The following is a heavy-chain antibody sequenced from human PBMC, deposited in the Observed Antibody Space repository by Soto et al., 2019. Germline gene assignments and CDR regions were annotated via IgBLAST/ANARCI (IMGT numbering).Heavy chain of an antibody. CDR3: ARDLPSNSSGWYPYFDY. Sequence: QVQLVESGGGVVQPGRSLRLSCAASGFTFSSYAMHWVRQAPGKGLEWVAVISYDGSNKYYADSVKGRFTISRDNSKNTLYLQMNSLRAEDTAVYYCARDLPSNSSGWYPYFDYWGQGTLVTVSS. J-gene: IGHJ4*02. D-gene: IGHD6-19*01. V-gene: IGHV3-30-3*01. CDR1: GFTFSSYA. CDR2: ISYDGSNK.